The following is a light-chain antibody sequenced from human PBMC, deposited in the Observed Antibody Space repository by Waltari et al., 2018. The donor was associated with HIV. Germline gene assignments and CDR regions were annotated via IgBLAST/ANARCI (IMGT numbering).Light chain of an antibody. CDR2: KAS. CDR3: QQYNRYSYT. Sequence: DIQMTQSPSTLSASVGDRVTITCRASQSISSWLAWYQQKPVKAPKLLIYKASSLESGVPSRFSVSGSWTEFTLTIISLQPDDFATYYCQQYNRYSYTFGQGTKLEIK. V-gene: IGKV1-5*03. CDR1: QSISSW. J-gene: IGKJ2*01.